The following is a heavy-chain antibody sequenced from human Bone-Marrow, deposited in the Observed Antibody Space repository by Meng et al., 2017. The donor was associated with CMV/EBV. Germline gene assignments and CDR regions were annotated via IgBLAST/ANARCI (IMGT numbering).Heavy chain of an antibody. V-gene: IGHV4-61*01. CDR2: IYYSGST. CDR1: GGSVSSGSYY. J-gene: IGHJ4*02. D-gene: IGHD3-3*01. Sequence: SETLSLTCTVSGGSVSSGSYYWSWIRQPPGKGLEWIGYIYYSGSTNYNPSLKSRVTISVDTSKNQFSLKLSSVTAADTAVYYCASLYYDFWSGYYSNFDYWGQGTLVTVSS. CDR3: ASLYYDFWSGYYSNFDY.